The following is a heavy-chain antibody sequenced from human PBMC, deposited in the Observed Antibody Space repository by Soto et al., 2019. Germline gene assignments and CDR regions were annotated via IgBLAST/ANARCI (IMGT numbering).Heavy chain of an antibody. Sequence: PGGSLRLSCAASGFTFSSYGMHWVRQAPGKGLEWVAVISYDGSNKYYADSVKGRFTISRDNSKNTLYLQMNSLRAEDTAVYYCAKGGDSSGYYFCYFDYWGQGTLVTVSS. CDR2: ISYDGSNK. CDR3: AKGGDSSGYYFCYFDY. J-gene: IGHJ4*02. V-gene: IGHV3-30*18. CDR1: GFTFSSYG. D-gene: IGHD3-22*01.